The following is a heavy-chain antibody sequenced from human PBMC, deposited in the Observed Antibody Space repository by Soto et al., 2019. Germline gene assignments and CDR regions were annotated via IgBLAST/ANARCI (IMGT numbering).Heavy chain of an antibody. CDR3: ARDGRDYYDSSGRDNWFDP. Sequence: GASAKFPFKASGVTFSSYAISWVREAPGQGLEWMGGIIPIFGTANYAQKFQGRVTITADESTSTAYMELSSLRSEDTAVYYCARDGRDYYDSSGRDNWFDPWGQGTLVTVSS. CDR2: IIPIFGTA. V-gene: IGHV1-69*13. J-gene: IGHJ5*02. D-gene: IGHD3-22*01. CDR1: GVTFSSYA.